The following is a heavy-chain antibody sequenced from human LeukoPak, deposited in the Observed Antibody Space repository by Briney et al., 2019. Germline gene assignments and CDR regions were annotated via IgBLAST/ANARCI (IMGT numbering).Heavy chain of an antibody. D-gene: IGHD6-6*01. CDR3: ASPYSSSFDY. Sequence: GGSLRLSCAASGFTYSDYYMSWIRQDPGKGLEWVSYISSSGSTIYYADSVKGRFTISRDNAKNSLYLQMNSLRAEDTAVYYCASPYSSSFDYWGQGALVTVSS. CDR2: ISSSGSTI. CDR1: GFTYSDYY. J-gene: IGHJ4*02. V-gene: IGHV3-11*01.